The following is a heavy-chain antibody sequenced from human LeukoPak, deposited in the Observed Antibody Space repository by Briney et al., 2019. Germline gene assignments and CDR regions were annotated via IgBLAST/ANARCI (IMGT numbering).Heavy chain of an antibody. CDR3: VALIRGLGY. J-gene: IGHJ4*02. D-gene: IGHD3-10*01. CDR1: GFTFSDHY. CDR2: SRNRAHSYST. Sequence: GGSLRLSCAASGFTFSDHYMDWDRLAQGKGRDWIGRSRNRAHSYSTEYAASVKGRCTVSRADSENSLYLQMNSLKTDDTAVYYCVALIRGLGYWGQGTLVTVSS. V-gene: IGHV3-72*01.